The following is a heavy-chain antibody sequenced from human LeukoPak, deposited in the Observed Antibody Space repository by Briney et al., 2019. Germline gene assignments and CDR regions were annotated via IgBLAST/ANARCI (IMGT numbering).Heavy chain of an antibody. CDR3: ARDSNYDF. Sequence: PGGSLRLSCAASGFSVSSTYMSWVRQAPGKELQWVSVIYSGGSTFYADSVNGRFTISRDNSKNTLSLQMNSLRAEDTAVYYCARDSNYDFWGQGTLVTVSS. CDR1: GFSVSSTY. V-gene: IGHV3-66*02. J-gene: IGHJ4*02. D-gene: IGHD6-13*01. CDR2: IYSGGST.